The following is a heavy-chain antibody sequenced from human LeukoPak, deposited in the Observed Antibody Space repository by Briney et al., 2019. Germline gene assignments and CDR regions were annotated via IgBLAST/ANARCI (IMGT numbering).Heavy chain of an antibody. J-gene: IGHJ4*02. D-gene: IGHD6-13*01. Sequence: GGSLRLSCAASGFTVSSNYMSWVRQAPGKGLEWVSVIYSGGNTYYADSVKGRFTISRDNSKNMLYLQMNSLRVDDTAVYYCAPTYSSSWYGYWGQGTLVTVSS. V-gene: IGHV3-53*01. CDR1: GFTVSSNY. CDR2: IYSGGNT. CDR3: APTYSSSWYGY.